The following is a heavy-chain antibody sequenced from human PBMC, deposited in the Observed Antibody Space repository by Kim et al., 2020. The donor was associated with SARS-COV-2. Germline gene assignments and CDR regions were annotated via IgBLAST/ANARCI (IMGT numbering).Heavy chain of an antibody. J-gene: IGHJ4*01. CDR2: GSVT. CDR3: VRARISWD. Sequence: GSVTNHAYSVKGRFTISRDNAKNTVYLQMNSLRAEDTALYYCVRARISWDWGHGTLVTVSS. V-gene: IGHV3-74*01. D-gene: IGHD7-27*01.